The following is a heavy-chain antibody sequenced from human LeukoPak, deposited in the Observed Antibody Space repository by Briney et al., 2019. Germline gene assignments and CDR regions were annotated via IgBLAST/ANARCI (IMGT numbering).Heavy chain of an antibody. J-gene: IGHJ4*02. V-gene: IGHV3-23*01. CDR2: IRGSGGSS. D-gene: IGHD2-15*01. CDR1: GFTFSSYA. Sequence: PGGSLRLSCAASGFTFSSYAMSWVRQAPGKGLEWVSAIRGSGGSSYYADSVKGRCTISRDNSKNTLFLQMNSLRAEDTAVYYCATRDPGHYCSGGGCYAALDYWGQGTLVTVSS. CDR3: ATRDPGHYCSGGGCYAALDY.